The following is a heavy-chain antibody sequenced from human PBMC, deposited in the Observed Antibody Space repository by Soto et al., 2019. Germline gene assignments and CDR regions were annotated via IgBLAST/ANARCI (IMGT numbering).Heavy chain of an antibody. CDR1: GAIVTSGENY. J-gene: IGHJ3*01. Sequence: QVQLQESGPGLVKPSQTMSLACSVSGAIVTSGENYWSWVRHPPGKGLEWPGYIYDSGVTSYTPALKSRVTLSLDRPNDQVSLKLRSVTAADTAVYFCVRDLAHGYTGNVWGPGTLVTVSS. D-gene: IGHD5-18*01. CDR3: VRDLAHGYTGNV. CDR2: IYDSGVT. V-gene: IGHV4-30-4*08.